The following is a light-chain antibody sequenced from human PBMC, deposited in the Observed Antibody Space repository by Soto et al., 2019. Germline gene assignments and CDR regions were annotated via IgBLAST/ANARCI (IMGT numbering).Light chain of an antibody. CDR1: SSDVGGYDF. CDR3: SSYTSSKTYV. V-gene: IGLV2-14*01. CDR2: DVS. J-gene: IGLJ1*01. Sequence: QSALAQPASVSGSPGQSITISCTGTSSDVGGYDFVSWYQQHPGKAPKLMISDVSHRPSGGSNRFSGSKSGNTASLTISGLQAEDEADYYCSSYTSSKTYVFGTGTKVTVL.